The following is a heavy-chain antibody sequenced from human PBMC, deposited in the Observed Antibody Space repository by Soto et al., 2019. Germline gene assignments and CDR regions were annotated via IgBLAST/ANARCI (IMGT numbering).Heavy chain of an antibody. V-gene: IGHV1-18*01. J-gene: IGHJ6*02. CDR1: GYTFTSYG. Sequence: QVQLVQSGAEVKKPGASVKVSCKASGYTFTSYGISWVRQAPGQGLEWMGWISAYNGNTNYAQKLQGRVTMTTDTSTSTAYMERRSLRSDDTAVYYCARAGSTPRSGYYYLYYYYGMDVWGQGTTVTVSS. CDR2: ISAYNGNT. CDR3: ARAGSTPRSGYYYLYYYYGMDV. D-gene: IGHD3-22*01.